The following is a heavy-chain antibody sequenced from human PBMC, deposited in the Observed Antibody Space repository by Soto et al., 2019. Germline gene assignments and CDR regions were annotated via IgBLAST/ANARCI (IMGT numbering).Heavy chain of an antibody. CDR1: GGTFSSYA. D-gene: IGHD2-15*01. Sequence: SVKVSCKASGGTFSSYAISWVRQAPGQGLEWMGGIIPIFGTANYAQKFQGRVTITADESTSTAYMELSSLRSEDTAVYYCASSSPPDEVVVAATPYYYYYGMDVWGQGTTVTVSS. CDR2: IIPIFGTA. V-gene: IGHV1-69*13. J-gene: IGHJ6*02. CDR3: ASSSPPDEVVVAATPYYYYYGMDV.